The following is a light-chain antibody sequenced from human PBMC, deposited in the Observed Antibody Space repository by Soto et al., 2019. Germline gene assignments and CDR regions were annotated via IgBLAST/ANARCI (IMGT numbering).Light chain of an antibody. Sequence: EIVLTQSPGTLSLSPGERATLSCRAIQSVSSSYLAWYQQKPGQAPRLLISGASSRATGIPDRFSGSGSGTDFTLTISRLEPEDFAVYYCQQYGTSTLTFGGGTKVEIK. V-gene: IGKV3-20*01. CDR1: QSVSSSY. J-gene: IGKJ4*01. CDR3: QQYGTSTLT. CDR2: GAS.